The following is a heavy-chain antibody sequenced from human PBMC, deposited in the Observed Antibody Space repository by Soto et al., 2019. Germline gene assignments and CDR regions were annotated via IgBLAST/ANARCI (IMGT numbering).Heavy chain of an antibody. CDR3: ATPYYDFWSGYYRGSAFLHSDGMDA. D-gene: IGHD3-3*01. V-gene: IGHV3-23*01. Sequence: GGSLRLSCAASGFTFSSYAMSWVRQAPGKGLEWVSAISGSGGSTYYADSVKGRFTISRDNSKNTLYLQMNSLRAEDTAVYYCATPYYDFWSGYYRGSAFLHSDGMDAWGQGTTVTVSS. CDR1: GFTFSSYA. CDR2: ISGSGGST. J-gene: IGHJ6*02.